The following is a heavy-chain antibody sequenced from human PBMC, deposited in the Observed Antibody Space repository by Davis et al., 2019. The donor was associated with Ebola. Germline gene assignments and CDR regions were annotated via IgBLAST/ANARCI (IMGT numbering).Heavy chain of an antibody. CDR3: ARLRIAAAGDY. J-gene: IGHJ4*02. CDR1: GGSISSYY. D-gene: IGHD6-13*01. Sequence: SETLSLTCTVSGGSISSYYWSWIRQPPGKGLEWIGYIYYSGSTNYNPSLKSRVTISVDTSKNQFSLKLSSVTAADTAVYYCARLRIAAAGDYWGQGTLVTVSS. V-gene: IGHV4-59*01. CDR2: IYYSGST.